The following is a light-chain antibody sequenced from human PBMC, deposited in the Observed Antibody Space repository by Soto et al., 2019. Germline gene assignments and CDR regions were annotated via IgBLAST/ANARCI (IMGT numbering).Light chain of an antibody. Sequence: IVLTQSRPTLSLSPGEKATLSCRASQSVSSYLAWYQQKPGQAPRLLIYDASNRATGIPARFSGSGSGTDFTLTISRLEPEDFAVNYCQQCGSSPWTFGQGTKVDIK. CDR2: DAS. CDR3: QQCGSSPWT. CDR1: QSVSSY. J-gene: IGKJ1*01. V-gene: IGKV3-11*01.